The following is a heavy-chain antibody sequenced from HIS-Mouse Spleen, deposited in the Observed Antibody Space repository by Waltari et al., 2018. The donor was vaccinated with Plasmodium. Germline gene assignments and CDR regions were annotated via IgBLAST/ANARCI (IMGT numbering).Heavy chain of an antibody. CDR3: ARDRSAAALLGY. V-gene: IGHV3-21*01. CDR2: ISSSSSYR. CDR1: GFTFSSYS. J-gene: IGHJ4*02. Sequence: EVQLVESGGGLVKPGGSLRLSCAASGFTFSSYSMNWVRQAPGKGLEWVSSISSSSSYRDYADSVKGRFTISRDNAKNSLYLQMNSLRAEDTAVYYCARDRSAAALLGYWGQGTLVTVSS. D-gene: IGHD6-13*01.